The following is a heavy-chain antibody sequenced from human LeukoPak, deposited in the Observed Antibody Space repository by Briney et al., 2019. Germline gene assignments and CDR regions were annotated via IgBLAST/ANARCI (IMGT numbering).Heavy chain of an antibody. D-gene: IGHD5-12*01. Sequence: GGSLRLSCAASGFTFSAYGMHWVRQAPGKGLECVAVIWYDGSNKFYADSVKGRFTISRDNSKNTLYVQMNSLGAEDTDVYYCAKDRGPYSSYDSFFDFWGQGTLVTVSS. V-gene: IGHV3-33*06. CDR1: GFTFSAYG. CDR3: AKDRGPYSSYDSFFDF. CDR2: IWYDGSNK. J-gene: IGHJ4*02.